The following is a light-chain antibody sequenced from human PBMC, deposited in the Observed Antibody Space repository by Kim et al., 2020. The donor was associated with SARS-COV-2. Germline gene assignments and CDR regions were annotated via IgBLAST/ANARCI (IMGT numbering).Light chain of an antibody. V-gene: IGLV3-1*01. CDR3: QAWDSTTVV. CDR1: KLGDKY. J-gene: IGLJ2*01. CDR2: QDT. Sequence: VSPGQTASITCSGDKLGDKYACWYQQKAGQSPVLVMYQDTKRPSGIPERLSGSNSGNTATLTISGTQAMDEADYYCQAWDSTTVVFGGGTQLTVL.